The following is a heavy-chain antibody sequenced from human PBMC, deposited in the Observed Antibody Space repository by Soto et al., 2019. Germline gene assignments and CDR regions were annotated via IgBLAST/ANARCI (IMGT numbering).Heavy chain of an antibody. CDR1: GGSISSGGYY. Sequence: QVQLQESGPGLVKPSQTLSLTCTVSGGSISSGGYYWSWIRQHPGKGLEWIGYIYYSGSTYYNPSHQSRVTISVDTSKNQFSLKLSSVTAADTAVYYCARLGYCSGGSCYPEGYYYYYGMDVWGQGTTVTVSS. D-gene: IGHD2-15*01. CDR3: ARLGYCSGGSCYPEGYYYYYGMDV. J-gene: IGHJ6*02. CDR2: IYYSGST. V-gene: IGHV4-31*03.